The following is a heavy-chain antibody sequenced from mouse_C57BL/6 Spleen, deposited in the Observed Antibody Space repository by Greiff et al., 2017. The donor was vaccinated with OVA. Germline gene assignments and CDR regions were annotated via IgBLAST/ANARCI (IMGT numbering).Heavy chain of an antibody. CDR1: GFSFNTYA. J-gene: IGHJ3*01. Sequence: EVKLVESGGGLVQPKGSLKLSCAASGFSFNTYAMNWVRQAPGKGLEWVARIRSKSNNYATYYADSVKDRFTISRDDSESMLYLQMNNLKTEDTAMYYCVRLNYDYDWVAYWGQGTLVTVSA. D-gene: IGHD2-4*01. V-gene: IGHV10-1*01. CDR2: IRSKSNNYAT. CDR3: VRLNYDYDWVAY.